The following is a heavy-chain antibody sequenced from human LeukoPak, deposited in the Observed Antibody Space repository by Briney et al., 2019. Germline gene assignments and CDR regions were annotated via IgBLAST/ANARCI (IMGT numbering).Heavy chain of an antibody. D-gene: IGHD2-2*01. CDR3: ARGAYCSSINCYGFDY. J-gene: IGHJ4*02. V-gene: IGHV4-34*01. Sequence: HPSETLSLTCTVYGGSFTAFYWSWIRQPPGKGLEWIGEVNHSGTTNYNPSLKSRVTLSVDTSKNQFSLKLSSVTAADTAVYYCARGAYCSSINCYGFDYWGQGTQVTASS. CDR2: VNHSGTT. CDR1: GGSFTAFY.